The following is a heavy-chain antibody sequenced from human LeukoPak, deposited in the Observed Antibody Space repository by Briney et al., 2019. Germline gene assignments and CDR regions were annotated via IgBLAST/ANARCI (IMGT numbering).Heavy chain of an antibody. J-gene: IGHJ4*02. CDR3: ARSNTMIVVVTPHYPQI. D-gene: IGHD3-22*01. CDR2: INPSGDST. Sequence: GASVKVSCKASGYTXTSYYMHGVRQAPGQGLEWMGIINPSGDSTTYAQKFQGRVTMTRDTSTSTVYMELSSLRSEDTAVYYCARSNTMIVVVTPHYPQIWGQGTLVTVSS. V-gene: IGHV1-46*01. CDR1: GYTXTSYY.